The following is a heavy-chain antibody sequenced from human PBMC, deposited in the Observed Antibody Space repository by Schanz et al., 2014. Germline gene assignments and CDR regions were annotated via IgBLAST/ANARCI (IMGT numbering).Heavy chain of an antibody. V-gene: IGHV3-9*01. CDR2: ISWNSGSI. J-gene: IGHJ4*02. CDR3: AKGNHYDILPYLDY. Sequence: EVQLVESGGGLIQPGGSLRLSCAVSGFTFDDYAMHWVRQAPGKGLEWVSGISWNSGSIGYADSVKGRFTISRDNAKNSLYLQMNSLRAEDTSLYYCAKGNHYDILPYLDYWGQGTLVTVSS. CDR1: GFTFDDYA. D-gene: IGHD3-9*01.